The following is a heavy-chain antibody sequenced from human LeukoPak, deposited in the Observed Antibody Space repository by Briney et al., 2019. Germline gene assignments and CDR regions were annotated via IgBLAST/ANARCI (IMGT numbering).Heavy chain of an antibody. CDR3: ARGRRGYFDWFYYYYRMDV. CDR2: INRSGST. V-gene: IGHV4-34*01. J-gene: IGHJ6*02. D-gene: IGHD3-9*01. Sequence: SETLSLTCAVYGGSFSGYYWSWIRQPPGKGLEWIGEINRSGSTNYNPSLKSRVTISVDTSKNQFSLKLSSVTAADTAVYYCARGRRGYFDWFYYYYRMDVWGQGTTVTVSS. CDR1: GGSFSGYY.